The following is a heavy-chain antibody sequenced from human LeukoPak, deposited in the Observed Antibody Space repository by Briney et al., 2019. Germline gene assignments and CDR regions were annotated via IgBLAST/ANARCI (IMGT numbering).Heavy chain of an antibody. CDR1: GASISSYY. J-gene: IGHJ4*02. CDR3: PRADNLTGYFDY. D-gene: IGHD3-9*01. CDR2: IYTSGST. V-gene: IGHV4-4*07. Sequence: SQTLSLTCTVSGASISSYYWSWIRQPAGKGLEWIGRIYTSGSTNYNPSLNSRVTMSLDTSKNQFSLKLSSVTAADTAVYSCPRADNLTGYFDYWGQGTLVTVSS.